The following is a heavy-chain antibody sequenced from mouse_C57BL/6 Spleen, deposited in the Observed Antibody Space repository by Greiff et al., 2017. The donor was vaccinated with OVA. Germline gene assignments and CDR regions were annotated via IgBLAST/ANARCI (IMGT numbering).Heavy chain of an antibody. V-gene: IGHV1-80*01. J-gene: IGHJ1*03. Sequence: QVHVKQSGAELVKPGASVKISCKASGYAFSSYWMNWVKQRPGKGLEWIGQIYPGDGDTNYNGKFKGKATLTADKSSSTAYMQLSSLTSEDSAVYFCARQTGSHWYFDVWGTGTTVTVSS. CDR2: IYPGDGDT. D-gene: IGHD3-2*01. CDR3: ARQTGSHWYFDV. CDR1: GYAFSSYW.